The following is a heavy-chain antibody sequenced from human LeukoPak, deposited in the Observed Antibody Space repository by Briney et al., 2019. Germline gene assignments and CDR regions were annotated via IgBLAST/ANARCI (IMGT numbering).Heavy chain of an antibody. J-gene: IGHJ4*02. CDR1: GGSFSGYY. V-gene: IGHV4-34*01. Sequence: KPSETLSLTCAVYGGSFSGYYWSWIRQPPGKGLEWIGEINHSGSTNYNPSLKSRVTISVDTSKNQFSLKLSSVTAADTAVYYCARVTYYYDSSASWGFDYWGQGTLVTVSS. D-gene: IGHD3-22*01. CDR2: INHSGST. CDR3: ARVTYYYDSSASWGFDY.